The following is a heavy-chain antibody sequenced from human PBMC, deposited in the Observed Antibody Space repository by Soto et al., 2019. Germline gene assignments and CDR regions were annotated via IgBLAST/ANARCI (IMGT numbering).Heavy chain of an antibody. D-gene: IGHD6-13*01. CDR2: INPNSGGT. CDR1: GYTFTGYY. V-gene: IGHV1-2*04. CDR3: ARAGSSSRGGYYYYYMDV. Sequence: ASVKVSCKASGYTFTGYYMHWVRQAPGQGLEWMGWINPNSGGTNYAQKFQGWVTMTRDTSISTAYMELSRLRSDDTAVYYCARAGSSSRGGYYYYYMDVWGKGTTVTVSS. J-gene: IGHJ6*03.